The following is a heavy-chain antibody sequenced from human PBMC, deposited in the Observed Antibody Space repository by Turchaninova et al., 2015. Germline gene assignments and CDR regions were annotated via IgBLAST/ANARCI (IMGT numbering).Heavy chain of an antibody. CDR2: IYYSGRT. CDR1: GDYINSEDYD. V-gene: IGHV4-30-4*01. CDR3: ARLSMRYLFDP. J-gene: IGHJ5*02. D-gene: IGHD2/OR15-2a*01. Sequence: QVQLPASGPGLVKPSQTLSLTCIVSGDYINSEDYDWRWSRRPPGKGREWIGNIYYSGRTYYNASLKSRVSMSVDTSRDQFSLKLRSVTAADTAMYYCARLSMRYLFDPWGQGTLVTVSS.